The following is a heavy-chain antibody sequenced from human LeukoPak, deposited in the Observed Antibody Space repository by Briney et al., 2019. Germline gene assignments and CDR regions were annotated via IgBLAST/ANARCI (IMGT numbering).Heavy chain of an antibody. D-gene: IGHD3-16*02. CDR2: IIPIFGTA. V-gene: IGHV1-69*13. Sequence: GASVKVSCKTSGYTFTGYYIHWVRQAPGQGLEWMGGIIPIFGTANYAQKFQGRVTITADESTSTAYMELSSLRSEDTAVYYCARMDYVWGSYRHFDYWGQGTLVTVSS. J-gene: IGHJ4*02. CDR1: GYTFTGYY. CDR3: ARMDYVWGSYRHFDY.